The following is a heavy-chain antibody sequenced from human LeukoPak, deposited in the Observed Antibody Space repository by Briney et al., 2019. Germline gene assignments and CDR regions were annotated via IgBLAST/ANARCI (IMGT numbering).Heavy chain of an antibody. D-gene: IGHD2-2*01. Sequence: GGSLRLSCAASGFTFSSYSMNWVRQAPGKGLEWVSAISGSGGSTYYADSVKGRFTISRDNSKNTLYLQMNSLRAEDTAVYYCAKDRGCSSTSCYFWSAFDIWGQGTMVTVSS. J-gene: IGHJ3*02. CDR1: GFTFSSYS. CDR2: ISGSGGST. V-gene: IGHV3-23*01. CDR3: AKDRGCSSTSCYFWSAFDI.